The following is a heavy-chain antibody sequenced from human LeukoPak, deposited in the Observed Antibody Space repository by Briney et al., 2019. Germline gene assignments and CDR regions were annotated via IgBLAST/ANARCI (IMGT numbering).Heavy chain of an antibody. V-gene: IGHV4-4*07. CDR3: ARDRRLRWANYCYYGMDV. CDR2: IYTSGST. CDR1: GGSISSYY. J-gene: IGHJ6*02. D-gene: IGHD4-17*01. Sequence: SETLSLTCTVSGGSISSYYWSWIRQPAGKGLEWIGRIYTSGSTNYNPSLKSRVTMSVDTSKNQFSLKLSSVTAADTAVYYCARDRRLRWANYCYYGMDVWGQGTTVTVSS.